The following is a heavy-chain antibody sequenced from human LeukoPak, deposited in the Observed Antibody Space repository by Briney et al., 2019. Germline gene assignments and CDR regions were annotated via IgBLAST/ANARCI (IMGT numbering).Heavy chain of an antibody. J-gene: IGHJ6*03. Sequence: SQTLSLTCAVSGGSISSGGYSWSWIRQPPGRGLEWIGYIYTSGSTNYNPSLKSRVTISVDTSKNQFSLKLSSVTAADTAVYYCARDLREDSSSWSYYYYYMDVWGKGTTVTISS. CDR3: ARDLREDSSSWSYYYYYMDV. D-gene: IGHD6-13*01. CDR2: IYTSGST. CDR1: GGSISSGGYS. V-gene: IGHV4-30-4*07.